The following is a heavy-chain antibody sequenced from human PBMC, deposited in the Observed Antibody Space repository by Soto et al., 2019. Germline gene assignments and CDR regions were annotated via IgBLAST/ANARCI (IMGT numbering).Heavy chain of an antibody. Sequence: QVTLKESGPVLVKPTETLTLTCTVSGFSLSNGRMGVSWIRQPPGKALEWLAHIFPNDEKSYSTSLKSRLTISKDTSKSQVVLTMTNMDPVDTATYYCARIRSHYDILTGYFYDFDYWGQGTLVTVSS. CDR3: ARIRSHYDILTGYFYDFDY. J-gene: IGHJ4*02. CDR2: IFPNDEK. CDR1: GFSLSNGRMG. V-gene: IGHV2-26*01. D-gene: IGHD3-9*01.